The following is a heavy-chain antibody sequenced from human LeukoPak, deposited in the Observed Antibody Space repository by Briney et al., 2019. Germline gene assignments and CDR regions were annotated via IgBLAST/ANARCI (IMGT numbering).Heavy chain of an antibody. CDR3: ASSYTMIVVVDY. Sequence: SETLSLTCTVSGGSISSSSYYWGWIRQPPGKGLEWIGSIYYSGSTYYNPSLKSRVTISVDTSKNQFSPKLSSVTAADTAVYYCASSYTMIVVVDYWGQGTLVTVSS. J-gene: IGHJ4*02. CDR1: GGSISSSSYY. V-gene: IGHV4-39*07. CDR2: IYYSGST. D-gene: IGHD3-22*01.